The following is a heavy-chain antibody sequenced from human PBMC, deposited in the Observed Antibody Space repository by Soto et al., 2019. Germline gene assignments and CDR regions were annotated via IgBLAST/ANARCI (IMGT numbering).Heavy chain of an antibody. Sequence: GGSLRLSCAASGFTFSSYGMHWVRQAPGKGLEWVAVIWYDGSNKYYADSVKGRFTISRDNSKNTLYLQMNSLRAEDTAVYYCARVGVSNYDTTVYYGMDVWGQGTTVTVSS. D-gene: IGHD4-4*01. CDR1: GFTFSSYG. CDR2: IWYDGSNK. J-gene: IGHJ6*02. CDR3: ARVGVSNYDTTVYYGMDV. V-gene: IGHV3-33*01.